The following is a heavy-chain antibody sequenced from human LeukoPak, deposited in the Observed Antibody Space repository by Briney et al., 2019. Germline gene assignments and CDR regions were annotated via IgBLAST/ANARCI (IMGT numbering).Heavy chain of an antibody. CDR1: GGSVSSYY. D-gene: IGHD3-22*01. Sequence: PSETLSLTCTVSGGSVSSYYWSWMRQPPEKGLEWIGCIYYSGSTNYNPSLKSRVTISLDTSKNQFSLKLTSVTAADTAVYYCTRDRSGLNWFDPWGQGTLVTVSS. V-gene: IGHV4-59*02. CDR2: IYYSGST. J-gene: IGHJ5*02. CDR3: TRDRSGLNWFDP.